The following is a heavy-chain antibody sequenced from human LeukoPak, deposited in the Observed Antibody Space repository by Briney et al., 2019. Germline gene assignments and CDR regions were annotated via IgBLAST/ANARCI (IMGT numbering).Heavy chain of an antibody. CDR3: VRDYRWGSFDI. V-gene: IGHV3-23*01. CDR2: ISGSGGST. CDR1: GFTFSSYA. J-gene: IGHJ3*02. Sequence: GGSLRLSCAASGFTFSSYAMSWVRQAPGKGLEWVSAISGSGGSTYYADSVKGRFTISRDNSKNTLYLQMNSLGAEDTAVYHCVRDYRWGSFDIWGQGTMVTVSS. D-gene: IGHD3-16*01.